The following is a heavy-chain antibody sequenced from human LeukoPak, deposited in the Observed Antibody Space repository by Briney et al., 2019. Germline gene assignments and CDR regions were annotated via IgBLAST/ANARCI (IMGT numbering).Heavy chain of an antibody. V-gene: IGHV3-23*01. Sequence: GGSLRLSCAASGLTFRNYAMTWVRQAPGKGLEWVSTISGDGTDKYFADSVKGRFTISRDNSKSTVSLQMNSLRVEDMAVYYCAKGGHYSFFDYWGQGALVTVSS. CDR3: AKGGHYSFFDY. CDR2: ISGDGTDK. CDR1: GLTFRNYA. D-gene: IGHD2-15*01. J-gene: IGHJ4*02.